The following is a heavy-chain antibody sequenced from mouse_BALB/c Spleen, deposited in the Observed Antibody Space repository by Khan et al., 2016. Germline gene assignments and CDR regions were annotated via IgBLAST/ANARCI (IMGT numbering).Heavy chain of an antibody. CDR2: ISSGGSYT. Sequence: EVELVESGGGLVKPGGSLKLSCAASGFTFSSYAMSWVRQSPEKRLEWVAEISSGGSYTYYPDTVTGRFTISRDKAKNTLYLEMSSLRSEDTAMYCYARDGNCYAMDYWGRGTSVPVSS. CDR1: GFTFSSYA. CDR3: ARDGNCYAMDY. V-gene: IGHV5-9-4*01. D-gene: IGHD2-1*01. J-gene: IGHJ4*01.